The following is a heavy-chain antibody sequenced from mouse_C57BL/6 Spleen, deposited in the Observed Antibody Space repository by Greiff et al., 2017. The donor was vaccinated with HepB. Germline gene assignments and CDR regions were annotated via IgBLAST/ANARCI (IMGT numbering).Heavy chain of an antibody. J-gene: IGHJ2*01. CDR2: IYPRSGNT. CDR1: GYTFTSYG. CDR3: ARIITTVVDPYYFDY. V-gene: IGHV1-81*01. D-gene: IGHD1-1*01. Sequence: VQLQQSGAELARPGASVKLSCKASGYTFTSYGISWVKQRTGQGLEWIGEIYPRSGNTYYNEKFKGKAILTADKSSSTAYMELRSLTSEDSAVYFCARIITTVVDPYYFDYWGQGTTLTVSS.